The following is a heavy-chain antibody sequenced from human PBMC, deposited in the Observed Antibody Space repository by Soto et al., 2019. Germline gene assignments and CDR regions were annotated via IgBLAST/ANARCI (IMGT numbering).Heavy chain of an antibody. J-gene: IGHJ4*02. CDR2: IYYSGST. CDR1: GGSISSYY. V-gene: IGHV4-59*01. Sequence: SETLSLTCTVSGGSISSYYWSWIRQPPGKGLEWIGYIYYSGSTNYNPSLKSRVTISVDTSKNQFSLKLSSVTAADTAVYYCARGIKQIDFDYWGQGTLVTVSS. CDR3: ARGIKQIDFDY.